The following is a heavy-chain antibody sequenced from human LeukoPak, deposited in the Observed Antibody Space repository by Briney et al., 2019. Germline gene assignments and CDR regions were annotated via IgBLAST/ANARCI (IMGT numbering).Heavy chain of an antibody. V-gene: IGHV3-7*01. CDR2: IKQDGSEK. D-gene: IGHD6-6*01. CDR3: ARVSDPYGGVLYSSSSGGAFDI. CDR1: GFTFSSYW. J-gene: IGHJ3*02. Sequence: GGSLRLSCAASGFTFSSYWMSWVRQAPGKGLEGVANIKQDGSEKYYVDSVKGRFTISRDNAKNSLYLQMNSLRAEDTAVYYCARVSDPYGGVLYSSSSGGAFDIWGQGTMVTVSS.